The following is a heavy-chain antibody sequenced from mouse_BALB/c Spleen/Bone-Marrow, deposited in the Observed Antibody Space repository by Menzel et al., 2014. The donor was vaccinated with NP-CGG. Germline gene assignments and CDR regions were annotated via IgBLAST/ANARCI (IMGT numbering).Heavy chain of an antibody. CDR2: INPSTGYT. V-gene: IGHV1-7*01. CDR3: ARRGDSSGYPFAY. CDR1: GYTFTSYW. J-gene: IGHJ3*01. Sequence: QVQLQQSGAELAKPGASVKMSCKASGYTFTSYWMHWVKQRPGQGLEWIGYINPSTGYTEHNQRFKDKATLTADKSSSVADMQLSSVTSEDSAVYYCARRGDSSGYPFAYWGQGTLVTVSA. D-gene: IGHD3-2*01.